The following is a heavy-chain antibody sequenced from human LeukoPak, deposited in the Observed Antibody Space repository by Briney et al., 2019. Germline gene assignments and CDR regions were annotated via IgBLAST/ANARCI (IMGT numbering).Heavy chain of an antibody. CDR2: INPKSGGT. V-gene: IGHV1-2*02. Sequence: ASVKVSCKASGYTFTDYYMHWVRQAPGHGLEWMGWINPKSGGTNYAQKFQGRVSMTRDTSISTAYMELSRLTSDDTAVYHCARATGFDYWGQGTLVTVSS. D-gene: IGHD1-1*01. CDR3: ARATGFDY. CDR1: GYTFTDYY. J-gene: IGHJ4*02.